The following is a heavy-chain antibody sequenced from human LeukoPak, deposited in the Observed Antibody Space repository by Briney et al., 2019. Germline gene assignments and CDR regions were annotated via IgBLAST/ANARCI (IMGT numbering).Heavy chain of an antibody. J-gene: IGHJ6*03. D-gene: IGHD5-24*01. CDR2: ISAYNGNT. V-gene: IGHV1-18*01. CDR1: GYTFTSYG. CDR3: ARVRDGYNLVSGPYYYYYMDV. Sequence: ASVKVSCKASGYTFTSYGISWVRQAPGQGLEWMGWISAYNGNTNYAQKLQGRVTMTTDTSTSTAYMELRNLRSDDTAVYYCARVRDGYNLVSGPYYYYYMDVWGKGTTVTVSS.